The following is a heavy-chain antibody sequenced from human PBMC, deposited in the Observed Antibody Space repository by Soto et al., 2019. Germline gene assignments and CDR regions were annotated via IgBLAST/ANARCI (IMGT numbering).Heavy chain of an antibody. V-gene: IGHV3-74*01. CDR3: ATVGTGSYNWFDP. D-gene: IGHD1-26*01. CDR1: GFTFTGNW. Sequence: VQLVESGGGLVQPGGSLRLSCAASGFTFTGNWMHWVRQDPGKGLVWVARINRDGTATTYADSVTGRFTISRDNSKNTLYLQMNSLGAEDTAVYYCATVGTGSYNWFDPWGQGTMVTVSS. J-gene: IGHJ5*02. CDR2: INRDGTAT.